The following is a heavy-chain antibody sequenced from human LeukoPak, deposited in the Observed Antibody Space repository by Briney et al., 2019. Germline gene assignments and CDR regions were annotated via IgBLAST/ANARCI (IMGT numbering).Heavy chain of an antibody. CDR2: ISGSGGST. CDR3: AKDRNYDSSGYYSLYCAFDI. Sequence: GRSLRLSCAASGFTFSSYGMHWVRQAPGKGLEWVSAISGSGGSTYYADSVKGRFTISRDNSKNTLYLQMNSLRAEDTAVYYCAKDRNYDSSGYYSLYCAFDIWGQGTMVTVSS. D-gene: IGHD3-22*01. J-gene: IGHJ3*02. V-gene: IGHV3-23*01. CDR1: GFTFSSYG.